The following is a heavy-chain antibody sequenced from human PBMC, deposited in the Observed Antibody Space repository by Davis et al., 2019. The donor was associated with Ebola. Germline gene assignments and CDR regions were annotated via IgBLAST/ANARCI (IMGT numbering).Heavy chain of an antibody. J-gene: IGHJ4*02. CDR1: AFTFRSYT. CDR3: ARGGEYSSSDFDY. Sequence: GESLKISCAASAFTFRSYTMNWVRQAPGKGLQWVSSITNTGKYTYYADSLEGRFTISRDNAKNSLYLQMDSLRAEDTAVYYCARGGEYSSSDFDYWGQGTLVTVSS. D-gene: IGHD6-6*01. CDR2: ITNTGKYT. V-gene: IGHV3-21*01.